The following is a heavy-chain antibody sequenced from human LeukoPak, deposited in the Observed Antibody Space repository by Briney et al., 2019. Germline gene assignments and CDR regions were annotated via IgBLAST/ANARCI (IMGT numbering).Heavy chain of an antibody. V-gene: IGHV4-59*01. CDR1: GGSINGYF. CDR2: ISDSGST. CDR3: ARVFRGAVTSNWFDP. Sequence: SETLSLTCTVSGGSINGYFWTWIRQPPGKGLEWIGYISDSGSTNYNPSLKSRVTLSVDSSNTGFSLRLNSVTAADTAVYYCARVFRGAVTSNWFDPWGQGTPITVSS. J-gene: IGHJ5*02. D-gene: IGHD4-17*01.